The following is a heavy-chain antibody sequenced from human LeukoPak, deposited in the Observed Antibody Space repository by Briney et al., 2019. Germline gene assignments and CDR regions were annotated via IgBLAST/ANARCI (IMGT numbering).Heavy chain of an antibody. Sequence: GGSLRLSCAASGFTFSSYSMNWVRQAPGKGLEWVSSISSSSGYIYYADSVKGRFTISRDNAKNSLYLQMNSLRAEDTAVYYCARWSSSWFLFDYWGQGTLVTVSS. CDR1: GFTFSSYS. CDR3: ARWSSSWFLFDY. V-gene: IGHV3-21*01. D-gene: IGHD6-13*01. CDR2: ISSSSGYI. J-gene: IGHJ4*02.